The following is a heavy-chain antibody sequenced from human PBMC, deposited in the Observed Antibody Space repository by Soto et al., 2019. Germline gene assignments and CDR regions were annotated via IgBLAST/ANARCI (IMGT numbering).Heavy chain of an antibody. CDR3: ARSSQLASRGYFDY. CDR1: GGTFSSYA. V-gene: IGHV1-69*06. Sequence: SVKVSCKASGGTFSSYAISWVRQAPGQGLEWMGGIIPIFGTANYAQKFQGRVTITADKSTSTAYMELSSLRSEDTAVYYCARSSQLASRGYFDYWRPGPMVTV. CDR2: IIPIFGTA. J-gene: IGHJ4*02. D-gene: IGHD6-13*01.